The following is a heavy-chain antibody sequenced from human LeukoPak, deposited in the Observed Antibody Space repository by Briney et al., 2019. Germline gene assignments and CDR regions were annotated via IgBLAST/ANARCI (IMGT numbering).Heavy chain of an antibody. J-gene: IGHJ4*02. CDR1: GYTFTGYY. CDR3: ARVRNGGWPDY. V-gene: IGHV1-2*06. CDR2: INPNSGGT. D-gene: IGHD6-19*01. Sequence: ASAKVSCKASGYTFTGYYMHWVRQAPGQGLEWMGRINPNSGGTNYAQKFQGRVTMTRDTSISTAYMELSRLRSDDTAVYYCARVRNGGWPDYWGQGTLVTVSS.